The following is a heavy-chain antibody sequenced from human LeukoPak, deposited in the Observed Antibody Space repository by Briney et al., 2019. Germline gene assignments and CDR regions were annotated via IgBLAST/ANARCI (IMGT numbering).Heavy chain of an antibody. J-gene: IGHJ5*02. CDR1: GYTFISYG. D-gene: IGHD3-9*01. CDR3: ARDPDIFTNWFDP. Sequence: GASVKVSCKASGYTFISYGISWVRQAPGQGLEWMGWISTYNGNTNYAQKFQGRVTMTTDTSTSTAYMELRSLRSDDTAVYYCARDPDIFTNWFDPWGQGTLVTVSS. V-gene: IGHV1-18*01. CDR2: ISTYNGNT.